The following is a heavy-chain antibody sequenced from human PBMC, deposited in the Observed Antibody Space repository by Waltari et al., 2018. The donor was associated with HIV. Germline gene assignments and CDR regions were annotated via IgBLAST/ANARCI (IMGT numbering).Heavy chain of an antibody. V-gene: IGHV4-39*07. J-gene: IGHJ6*02. CDR3: ARDQRGDYNFWSLPNHNYGMDV. D-gene: IGHD3-3*01. Sequence: LQLEESGPGLVKPSATLSLTCSVSGGPHSSSNYDCGWPAPSPGKRLGWLGNVFYKGDNNYKPALKSRLAITVDTSTNQFFLTLYSVTAADTATYYCARDQRGDYNFWSLPNHNYGMDVWGQGITVTVSS. CDR2: VFYKGDN. CDR1: GGPHSSSNYD.